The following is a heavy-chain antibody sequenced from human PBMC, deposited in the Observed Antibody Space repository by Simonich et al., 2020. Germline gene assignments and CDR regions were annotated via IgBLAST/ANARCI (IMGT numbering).Heavy chain of an antibody. CDR1: GFTFSIYC. Sequence: EVQLVESGGGLVKPGGSLRLSCAASGFTFSIYCMNWVRQAPGKGLELVLTINSHISYIYYAESVKGRFTISRDNAKNSLYLQMNSRRAEDTAVYYCARDAAGDYWGQGTLVTVSS. V-gene: IGHV3-21*01. J-gene: IGHJ4*02. D-gene: IGHD6-13*01. CDR2: INSHISYI. CDR3: ARDAAGDY.